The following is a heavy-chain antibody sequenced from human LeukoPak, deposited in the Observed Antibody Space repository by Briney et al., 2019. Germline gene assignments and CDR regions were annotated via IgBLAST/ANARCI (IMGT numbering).Heavy chain of an antibody. V-gene: IGHV1-46*01. CDR2: INPSGGST. CDR1: GYTFTSYY. J-gene: IGHJ6*03. D-gene: IGHD4-17*01. CDR3: ARARRAGDYYYYYYMDV. Sequence: ASVKVSCKASGYTFTSYYMHWVRQAPGQGLEWMGIINPSGGSTSYAQKFQGRVTMTRDMSTSTVYMELSSLRSEDTAVYYYARARRAGDYYYYYYMDVWGKGTTVTVSS.